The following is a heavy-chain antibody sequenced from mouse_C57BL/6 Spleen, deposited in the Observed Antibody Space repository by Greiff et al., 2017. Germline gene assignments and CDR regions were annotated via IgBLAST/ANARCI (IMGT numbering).Heavy chain of an antibody. Sequence: VQLQQSGAELARPGASVKLSCKASGYTFTSYGISWVKQRTGQGLEWIGEIYPRSGNTYYNEKFKGKATLTADKSSSTAYMELRSLTSEDSAVYFCARGATVVDGYAMDYWGQGTSVTVSS. J-gene: IGHJ4*01. CDR1: GYTFTSYG. D-gene: IGHD1-1*01. CDR2: IYPRSGNT. CDR3: ARGATVVDGYAMDY. V-gene: IGHV1-81*01.